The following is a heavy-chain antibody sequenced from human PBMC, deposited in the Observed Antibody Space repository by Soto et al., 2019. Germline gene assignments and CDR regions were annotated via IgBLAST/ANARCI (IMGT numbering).Heavy chain of an antibody. D-gene: IGHD4-17*01. CDR3: AKSDYGDYVLGYYYYYMDV. Sequence: GGSLRLSCAASGFTFSSYAMSWVRQAPGKGLEWVSAISGSGGSTYYADSVKGRFTISRDNSKNTLYLQMNSLRAEDTAVYYCAKSDYGDYVLGYYYYYMDVWGKGTTVTVSS. V-gene: IGHV3-23*01. CDR2: ISGSGGST. J-gene: IGHJ6*03. CDR1: GFTFSSYA.